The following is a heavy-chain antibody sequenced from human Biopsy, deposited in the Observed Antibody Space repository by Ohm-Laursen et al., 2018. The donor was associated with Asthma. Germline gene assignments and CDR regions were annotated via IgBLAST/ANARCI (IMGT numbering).Heavy chain of an antibody. Sequence: SVKVSCKAPGVTFSNFAISWVRQAPGQGLEWLGGITTAFGTTNYAQKFQGRVTITADESTGTAYMEVTSLRSEDTAIYYYARCQVGYSSGWSLLLKKIYYSGMDVWGQGTAVTVSS. CDR2: ITTAFGTT. V-gene: IGHV1-69*13. D-gene: IGHD6-19*01. CDR1: GVTFSNFA. J-gene: IGHJ6*02. CDR3: ARCQVGYSSGWSLLLKKIYYSGMDV.